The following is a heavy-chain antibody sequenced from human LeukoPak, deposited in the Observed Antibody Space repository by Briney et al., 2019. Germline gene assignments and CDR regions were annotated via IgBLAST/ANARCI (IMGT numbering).Heavy chain of an antibody. V-gene: IGHV3-48*01. J-gene: IGHJ5*02. CDR1: GFTFNTYS. Sequence: GGSLRLSCAASGFTFNTYSMNWVRQAPGKGLEWVSYITSSSSSIYYADSVKGRFTISRDNAKNSLYLQMNSLRAEDTAVYYCARRAPHWGVVANPWGQGTLVTVSS. CDR3: ARRAPHWGVVANP. CDR2: ITSSSSSI. D-gene: IGHD2-15*01.